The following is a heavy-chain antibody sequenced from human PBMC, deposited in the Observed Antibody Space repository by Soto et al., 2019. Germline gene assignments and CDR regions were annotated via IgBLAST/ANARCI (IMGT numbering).Heavy chain of an antibody. CDR1: GGSISSYY. V-gene: IGHV4-59*01. Sequence: SETLSLTCTVSGGSISSYYWSWIRQPPGKGLEWIGYIYYSGSTNYNPSLKSRVTISVDTSKNQFSLKLSSVTAADTAVYYCARFAGIQYYYYMDVWGKGTTVTVSS. D-gene: IGHD5-18*01. J-gene: IGHJ6*03. CDR2: IYYSGST. CDR3: ARFAGIQYYYYMDV.